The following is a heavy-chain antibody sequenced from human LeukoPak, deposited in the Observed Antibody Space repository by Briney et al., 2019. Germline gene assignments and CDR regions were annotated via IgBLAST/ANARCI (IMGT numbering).Heavy chain of an antibody. V-gene: IGHV4-59*01. D-gene: IGHD3-22*01. Sequence: SETLSLTCTVSGGAISSFYWSWIRQPPGKGLEWIGYIYYSGGTKYNPSLMSRVSISVDRAQNQFSLSLSSVTAADTAVYYCARDGLYASNGYYMDSWGQGTLVIVSS. CDR3: ARDGLYASNGYYMDS. CDR1: GGAISSFY. J-gene: IGHJ4*02. CDR2: IYYSGGT.